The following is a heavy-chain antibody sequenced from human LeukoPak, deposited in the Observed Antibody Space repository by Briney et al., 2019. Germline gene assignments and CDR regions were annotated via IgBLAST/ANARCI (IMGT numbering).Heavy chain of an antibody. J-gene: IGHJ4*02. V-gene: IGHV3-49*04. CDR1: GFTFGDYA. D-gene: IGHD3-22*01. CDR3: SGDYYDSSGYFYFDY. CDR2: IRSKAYGGTT. Sequence: GGSLRLSCTASGFTFGDYAMSWVRQAPGKGLEWVGFIRSKAYGGTTEYAASVKGRFTISRDDSKSIAYLQMNSLKTEDTAVYYCSGDYYDSSGYFYFDYWGQGTLVTVSS.